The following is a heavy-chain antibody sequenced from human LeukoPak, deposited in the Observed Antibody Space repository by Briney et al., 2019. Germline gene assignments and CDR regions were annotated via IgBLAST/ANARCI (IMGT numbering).Heavy chain of an antibody. CDR3: ARARYYYDSSGYPGY. J-gene: IGHJ4*02. CDR1: GFTFGTYN. D-gene: IGHD3-22*01. V-gene: IGHV3-21*01. CDR2: INSRSSNI. Sequence: GGSLRLSCAASGFTFGTYNMNWVRQAPGKGLEWVSSINSRSSNIYYADSVKGRFTISRDNAKNSLYLQMNSLRAEDTAVYYCARARYYYDSSGYPGYWGQGTLVTVSS.